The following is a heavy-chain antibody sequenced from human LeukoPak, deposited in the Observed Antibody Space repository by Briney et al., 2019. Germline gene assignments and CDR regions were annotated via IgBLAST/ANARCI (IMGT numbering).Heavy chain of an antibody. CDR3: ARDEYEYAGWFDP. Sequence: PGGSLRLSCAASGFTFSSYSMNWVRQAPGKGLEWVSYISSSSTTIYYADSVKGRFTISRDDAKNTLYLQMNSLRVEDTAVYYCARDEYEYAGWFDPWGQGTLVTVSS. CDR2: ISSSSTTI. CDR1: GFTFSSYS. V-gene: IGHV3-48*01. J-gene: IGHJ5*02. D-gene: IGHD5-12*01.